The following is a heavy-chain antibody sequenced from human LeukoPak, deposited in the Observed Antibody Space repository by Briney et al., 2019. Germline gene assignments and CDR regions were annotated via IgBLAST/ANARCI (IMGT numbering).Heavy chain of an antibody. CDR2: INAGNGNT. Sequence: ASVKVSCKASGYTFTSYAMHWVRQAPGQRLEWMGWINAGNGNTKYSQKFQGRVTITRDTSASTAYMGLSSLRSEDTAVYYCARVSSSGWSYYFDYWGQGTLVTVSS. CDR3: ARVSSSGWSYYFDY. J-gene: IGHJ4*02. CDR1: GYTFTSYA. D-gene: IGHD6-19*01. V-gene: IGHV1-3*01.